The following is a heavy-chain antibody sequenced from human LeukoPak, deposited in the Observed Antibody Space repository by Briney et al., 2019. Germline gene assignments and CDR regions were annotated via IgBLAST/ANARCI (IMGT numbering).Heavy chain of an antibody. CDR2: IKGDGNEK. D-gene: IGHD5-18*01. Sequence: GLLRLSCAASGFTFGTYWMSWVRQAPGKGLEWVANIKGDGNEKFYVNSVKGRFTISRDNAKSSLYLQMNSLGAEDTAVYYCARGIRIQHGPWFDPWGQGTLVTVSS. J-gene: IGHJ5*02. CDR3: ARGIRIQHGPWFDP. V-gene: IGHV3-7*04. CDR1: GFTFGTYW.